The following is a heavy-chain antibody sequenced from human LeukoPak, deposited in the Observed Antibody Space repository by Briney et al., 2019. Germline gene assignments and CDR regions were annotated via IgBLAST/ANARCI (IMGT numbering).Heavy chain of an antibody. CDR3: AREMAV. CDR2: IWYDGSNE. J-gene: IGHJ4*02. D-gene: IGHD2-8*01. Sequence: GRSLRLSCAASGFSFGTYSMHWARQVPGKGLEWVAVIWYDGSNEDYADSVKGRFTISRDNSKNTLYLQMNSLRAEDTAVYYCAREMAVWGQGALVTVSS. V-gene: IGHV3-33*01. CDR1: GFSFGTYS.